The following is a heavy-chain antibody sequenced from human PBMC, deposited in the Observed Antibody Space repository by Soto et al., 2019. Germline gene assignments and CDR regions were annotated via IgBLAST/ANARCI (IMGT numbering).Heavy chain of an antibody. D-gene: IGHD6-13*01. Sequence: QVQLVQSGAEVKKPGSSVKVSCKASGGTFSSYAISWVRQAPGQGLEWMGGIIPIFGTANYAQKFQGRVTITADESTRPAYMGLTSVRSEDTAVYYCGRDSSSWYDPSGGVGMDVWGQGTTVTVSS. V-gene: IGHV1-69*01. CDR2: IIPIFGTA. CDR3: GRDSSSWYDPSGGVGMDV. J-gene: IGHJ6*02. CDR1: GGTFSSYA.